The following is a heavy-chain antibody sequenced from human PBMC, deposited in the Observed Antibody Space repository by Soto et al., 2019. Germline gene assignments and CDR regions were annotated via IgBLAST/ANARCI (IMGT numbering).Heavy chain of an antibody. CDR2: VYYTGST. J-gene: IGHJ6*03. D-gene: IGHD3-9*01. CDR1: GGSISTFY. V-gene: IGHV4-59*08. CDR3: ARTVLGPDLLADSFVDYYYYMDV. Sequence: SETLSLTCTVSGGSISTFYWSWIRQPPLKGLEWIGYVYYTGSTSYNPSLKRRVTFSADSSRGQFSLRLNSVTAADTAVYYCARTVLGPDLLADSFVDYYYYMDVWGQGTTVTVS.